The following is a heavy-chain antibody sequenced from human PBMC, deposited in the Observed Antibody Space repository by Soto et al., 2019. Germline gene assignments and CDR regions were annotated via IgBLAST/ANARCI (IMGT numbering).Heavy chain of an antibody. CDR1: GFTVSSNY. J-gene: IGHJ6*02. V-gene: IGHV3-53*01. CDR2: IYSGGST. D-gene: IGHD6-19*01. Sequence: SLRLSCAASGFTVSSNYMSWVRQAPGKGLEWVSVIYSGGSTYYADSVKGRFTISRDNSKNTLYLQMNSLRAEDTAVYYCARDGWTAVAGKNYYYYCGMDVWGQGTTVTVS. CDR3: ARDGWTAVAGKNYYYYCGMDV.